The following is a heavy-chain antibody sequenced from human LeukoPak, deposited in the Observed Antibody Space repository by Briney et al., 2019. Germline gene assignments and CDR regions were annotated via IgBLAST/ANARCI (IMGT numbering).Heavy chain of an antibody. CDR2: INPNSGGT. CDR3: ASKARAGGFDY. V-gene: IGHV1-2*06. CDR1: GYTFTGYY. J-gene: IGHJ4*02. D-gene: IGHD3-10*01. Sequence: GASVKVSCKASGYTFTGYYMHWVRQAPGQGLEWMGRINPNSGGTNYAQKFQGRVTMTTDTSTSTAYMELRSLRSDDTAVYYCASKARAGGFDYWGQGTLVTVSS.